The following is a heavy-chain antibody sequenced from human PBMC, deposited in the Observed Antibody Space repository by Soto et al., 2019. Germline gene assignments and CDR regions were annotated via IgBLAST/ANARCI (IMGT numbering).Heavy chain of an antibody. V-gene: IGHV1-18*01. CDR3: ARVDPNDGWAASYWYFEL. CDR2: VSAYNGNT. Sequence: ASVKVSCKASGYTFTTYAITWVRQAPGQGLEWMGWVSAYNGNTNYAQNVQGRVTMTTDTSTSTAYMDLRSLRSDDTAVYYCARVDPNDGWAASYWYFELCGRGTLVTGSS. J-gene: IGHJ2*01. CDR1: GYTFTTYA. D-gene: IGHD1-1*01.